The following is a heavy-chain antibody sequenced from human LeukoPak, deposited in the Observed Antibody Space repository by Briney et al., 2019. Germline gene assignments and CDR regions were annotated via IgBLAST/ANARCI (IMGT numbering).Heavy chain of an antibody. CDR1: GGSISSYY. D-gene: IGHD3-10*01. CDR2: IYTSGST. J-gene: IGHJ4*02. CDR3: ARVRPLWFGELPDY. Sequence: SETLSLTCTVSGGSISSYYWSWIRQPAGKGLEWIGRIYTSGSTNYNPSLESRVTMSVDTSKNQFSLKLSSVTAADTAVYYCARVRPLWFGELPDYWGQGTLVTVSS. V-gene: IGHV4-4*07.